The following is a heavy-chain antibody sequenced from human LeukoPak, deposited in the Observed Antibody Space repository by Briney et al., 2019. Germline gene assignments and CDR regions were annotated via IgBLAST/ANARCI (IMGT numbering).Heavy chain of an antibody. D-gene: IGHD6-19*01. V-gene: IGHV3-23*01. Sequence: GGSLGLSCAASGFTFSSYAMSWVRQAPGKGLEWVSAISGSGGSTYYADSVKGRFTISRDNSKNTLYLQMNSLRAEDTAVYYCAKSYSSFGDYFDYWGQGTLVTVSS. CDR3: AKSYSSFGDYFDY. CDR1: GFTFSSYA. J-gene: IGHJ4*02. CDR2: ISGSGGST.